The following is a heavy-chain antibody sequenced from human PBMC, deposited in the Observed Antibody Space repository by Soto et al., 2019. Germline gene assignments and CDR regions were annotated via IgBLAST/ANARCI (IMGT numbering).Heavy chain of an antibody. V-gene: IGHV4-34*01. Sequence: PSETLSLTCAVYGGSFSGYYWSWIRQPPGKGLEWIGEINHSGSTNYNPSLKSRVTISVDTSKNQFSLKLSSVTAADTAVYYCARVRFHDILTGYYYYYYGMDVWGQGTTVTVSS. CDR3: ARVRFHDILTGYYYYYYGMDV. J-gene: IGHJ6*02. D-gene: IGHD3-9*01. CDR2: INHSGST. CDR1: GGSFSGYY.